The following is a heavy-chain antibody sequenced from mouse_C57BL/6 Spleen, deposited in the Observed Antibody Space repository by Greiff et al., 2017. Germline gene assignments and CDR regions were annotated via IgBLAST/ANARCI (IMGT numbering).Heavy chain of an antibody. V-gene: IGHV7-1*01. CDR1: GFTFSDFY. J-gene: IGHJ3*01. Sequence: EVKLVESGGGLVQSGRSLRLSCATSGFTFSDFYMEWVRQAPGKGLEWIAASRNKANDYTTEYSASVKGRFIVSRDTSQSILYLQMNALRAEDTAMYYCAGGANWVVAYWGQGTLVTVSA. CDR3: AGGANWVVAY. D-gene: IGHD4-1*01. CDR2: SRNKANDYTT.